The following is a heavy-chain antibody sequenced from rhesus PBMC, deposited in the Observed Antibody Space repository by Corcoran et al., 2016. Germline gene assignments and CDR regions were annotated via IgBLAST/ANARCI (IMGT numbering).Heavy chain of an antibody. D-gene: IGHD4-29*01. CDR1: GGSISSNY. J-gene: IGHJ4*01. CDR3: ARFDGSSYCDY. CDR2: IYGGSGST. V-gene: IGHV4-147*01. Sequence: QVQLQESGPGLVKPSETLSLTCAVSGGSISSNYWSWIRQSPGKGLGWIGYIYGGSGSTSSNPSLKSRFTISTDTSKNQFSLKLSSVTAADPAVYYCARFDGSSYCDYWGQGVLVTVSS.